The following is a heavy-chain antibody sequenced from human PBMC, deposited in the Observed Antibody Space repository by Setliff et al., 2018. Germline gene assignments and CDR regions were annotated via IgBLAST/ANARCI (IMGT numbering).Heavy chain of an antibody. CDR3: ARILGYCSGGSCYVPY. Sequence: PSETLSLTCTVSGGSISSSNYYWGWIRQPPGKGLEWIGNIYYGGSAYHNPSLKSRVTISVDTSKNQFSLKLSSVTAADTAMYYCARILGYCSGGSCYVPYWGQGTLVTVSS. D-gene: IGHD2-15*01. J-gene: IGHJ4*02. V-gene: IGHV4-39*07. CDR2: IYYGGSA. CDR1: GGSISSSNYY.